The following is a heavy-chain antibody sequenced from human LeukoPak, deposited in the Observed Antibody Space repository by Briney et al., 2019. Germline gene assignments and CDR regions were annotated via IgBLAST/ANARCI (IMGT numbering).Heavy chain of an antibody. CDR1: GGSISSYY. D-gene: IGHD6-13*01. CDR3: ARQGGYIAPLAL. CDR2: ISYSGNT. J-gene: IGHJ4*02. V-gene: IGHV4-59*08. Sequence: KPSETLSLTCTVSGGSISSYYWSWIRQPPGKGLEWIGYISYSGNTNYNPSLKRRVTISVDTSKNQFSLKLTSVTAADTAVYYCARQGGYIAPLALWGQGTLVTVSA.